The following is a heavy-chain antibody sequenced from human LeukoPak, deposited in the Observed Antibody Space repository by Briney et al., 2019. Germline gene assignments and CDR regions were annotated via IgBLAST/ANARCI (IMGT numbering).Heavy chain of an antibody. CDR1: GGSISYYY. CDR2: SYYSGST. D-gene: IGHD4-23*01. J-gene: IGHJ3*02. V-gene: IGHV4-59*01. Sequence: SETLSLTCTVSGGSISYYYWSWIRQPPGKGLEWIGYSYYSGSTNYNPSLKSRVTISVDTSKNQFSLKLNSVTAADTAVYYCARITYGDNHFDIWSQGTMVTVSS. CDR3: ARITYGDNHFDI.